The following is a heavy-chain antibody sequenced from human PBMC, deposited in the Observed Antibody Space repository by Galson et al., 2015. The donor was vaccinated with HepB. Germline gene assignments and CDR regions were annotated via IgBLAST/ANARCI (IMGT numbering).Heavy chain of an antibody. CDR3: ARLPCSTTCSFGGGFDS. J-gene: IGHJ5*01. Sequence: LSLTCTVSGGSITSGDYFWTWIRQHPGKDLEWIGYVFSGGGTYYSPSLESRLTFSLETSRNQFSLRLTSVTAADTAVYYCARLPCSTTCSFGGGFDSWGQGTLVTVSS. D-gene: IGHD3-16*01. V-gene: IGHV4-31*03. CDR1: GGSITSGDYF. CDR2: VFSGGGT.